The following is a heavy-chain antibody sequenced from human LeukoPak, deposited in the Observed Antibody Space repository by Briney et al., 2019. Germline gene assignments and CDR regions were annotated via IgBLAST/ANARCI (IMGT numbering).Heavy chain of an antibody. J-gene: IGHJ5*02. CDR2: IYYSGST. D-gene: IGHD2-2*01. Sequence: ASETLSLTCTVSGGSISSYYWSWIRQPPGKGLEWIGYIYYSGSTNYNPSLKSRVTISVDTSKNQFSLKLSSVTAADTAVYYCARGAQLPTIVVVPAAMSWFDPWGQGTLVTVSS. CDR1: GGSISSYY. V-gene: IGHV4-59*01. CDR3: ARGAQLPTIVVVPAAMSWFDP.